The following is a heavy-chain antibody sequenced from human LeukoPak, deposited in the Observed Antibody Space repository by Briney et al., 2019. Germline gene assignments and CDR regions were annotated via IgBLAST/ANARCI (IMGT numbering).Heavy chain of an antibody. CDR1: GYTFTGYY. V-gene: IGHV1-2*02. CDR2: INPNSGST. J-gene: IGHJ5*02. Sequence: ASVKVSCKASGYTFTGYYMHWVRQAPGQGLEWMGWINPNSGSTNYAQKFQGRVTMTRDTSISTAYMELSRLRSDDTAVYYCARGGLGVVPAASRYIRFDPWGQGTLVTVSS. D-gene: IGHD2-2*01. CDR3: ARGGLGVVPAASRYIRFDP.